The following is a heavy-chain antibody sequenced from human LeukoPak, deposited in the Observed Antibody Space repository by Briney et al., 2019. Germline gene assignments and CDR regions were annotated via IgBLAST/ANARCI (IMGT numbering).Heavy chain of an antibody. V-gene: IGHV4-39*01. CDR1: GGSISSSSYY. CDR2: IYYSGST. D-gene: IGHD3-10*01. Sequence: PSETLSLTCTVSGGSISSSSYYWGWIRQPPGTGLEWIGSIYYSGSTYYNPSLKSRVTISVDTSKNQFSLKLSSVTAADTAVYYCARQIWFGEFPNWFDPWGQGTLVTVSS. J-gene: IGHJ5*02. CDR3: ARQIWFGEFPNWFDP.